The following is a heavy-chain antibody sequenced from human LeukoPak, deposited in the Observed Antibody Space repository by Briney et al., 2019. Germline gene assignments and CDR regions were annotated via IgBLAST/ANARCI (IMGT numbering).Heavy chain of an antibody. J-gene: IGHJ4*02. CDR1: GGSISSYY. D-gene: IGHD1-26*01. V-gene: IGHV4-59*01. CDR3: ARDSSGIDY. CDR2: IYYSGST. Sequence: SETLSLTCTASGGSISSYYWSWIRQPPGKGLEWIGYIYYSGSTNYNPSLKSRVTISVDTSKNQFSLKLSSVTAADTAVYYCARDSSGIDYWGQGTLVTVSS.